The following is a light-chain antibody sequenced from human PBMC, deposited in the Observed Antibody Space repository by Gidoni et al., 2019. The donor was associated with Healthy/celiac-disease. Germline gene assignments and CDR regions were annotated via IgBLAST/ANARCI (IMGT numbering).Light chain of an antibody. CDR2: DVS. J-gene: IGLJ1*01. V-gene: IGLV2-14*01. Sequence: QSALTQPASVSGSPGQSIIISCTVTSSDVGGYHYVSLYQQHPGKAPKLMIYDVSNRPSGVSNRFSGSKSGNTASLTISGLQAEDEADYYCSSYTSSSTLVVFGTGTKVTVL. CDR3: SSYTSSSTLVV. CDR1: SSDVGGYHY.